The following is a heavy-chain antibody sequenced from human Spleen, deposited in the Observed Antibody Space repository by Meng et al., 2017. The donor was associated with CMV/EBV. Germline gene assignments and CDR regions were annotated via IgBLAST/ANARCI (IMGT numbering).Heavy chain of an antibody. CDR1: GGSSRSYY. D-gene: IGHD2-15*01. V-gene: IGHV4-4*07. Sequence: RQSGAGLVKLSATRSLLCTVSGGSSRSYYWSWIRQPAGKGLEWIGRIYTSGRTNYNPSLKSRVTMSVDTSKNQFSLKLSSVTAADTAVYYCARAPTYCSGGSCYPYFDYWGQGTLVTVSS. CDR3: ARAPTYCSGGSCYPYFDY. J-gene: IGHJ4*02. CDR2: IYTSGRT.